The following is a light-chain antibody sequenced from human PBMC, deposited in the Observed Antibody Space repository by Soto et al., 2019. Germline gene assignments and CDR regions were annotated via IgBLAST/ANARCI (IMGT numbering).Light chain of an antibody. Sequence: QTVVTQSPSASASPGASVKLTCTLSSGHSSYAIAWHQQQPEKGPRYLMKLNSDGSHSKGDGIPDRFSGSSSGAERYLTISSLQSEDEADYYCQTWGTGIRVFGGGTKMTVL. V-gene: IGLV4-69*01. CDR3: QTWGTGIRV. CDR2: LNSDGSH. J-gene: IGLJ2*01. CDR1: SGHSSYA.